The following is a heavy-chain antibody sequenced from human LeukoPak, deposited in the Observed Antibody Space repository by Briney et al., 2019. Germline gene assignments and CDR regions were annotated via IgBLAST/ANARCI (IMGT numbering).Heavy chain of an antibody. V-gene: IGHV4-39*01. J-gene: IGHJ5*02. Sequence: PSETLSLTCTVSGGSISSSSYYWGWIRQPPGKGLEWIGSIYYSGSTYYNPSLKSRVTISVDTSKNQFSLKLSSVTAADTAVYYCARQGYCSSTSCPQGWFDPWGQGTLVTVSS. CDR2: IYYSGST. CDR1: GGSISSSSYY. D-gene: IGHD2-2*01. CDR3: ARQGYCSSTSCPQGWFDP.